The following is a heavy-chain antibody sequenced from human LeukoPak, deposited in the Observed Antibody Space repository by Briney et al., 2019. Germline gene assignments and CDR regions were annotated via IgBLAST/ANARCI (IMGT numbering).Heavy chain of an antibody. CDR3: ARDRPLIVVADAFDI. V-gene: IGHV3-30*03. Sequence: GGSLRLSCAASGFTFSSYVMHWVRQAPGKGLEWVAVISYDGSNKYYADSVKGRFTISRDNSKNTLFLQMNSLRPEDTAVYYCARDRPLIVVADAFDIWGQGTMVTVSS. CDR2: ISYDGSNK. D-gene: IGHD3-22*01. J-gene: IGHJ3*02. CDR1: GFTFSSYV.